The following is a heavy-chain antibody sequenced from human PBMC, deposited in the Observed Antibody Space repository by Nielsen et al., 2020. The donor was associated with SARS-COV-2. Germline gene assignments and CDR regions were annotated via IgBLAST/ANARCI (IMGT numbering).Heavy chain of an antibody. V-gene: IGHV3-48*03. CDR3: ARGPDGDYVY. CDR1: GFTFSSYE. D-gene: IGHD4-17*01. J-gene: IGHJ4*02. Sequence: GGSLRLSCAASGFTFSSYEMNWVRQAPGKGLEWVSYISSSGDSTNYAASVKGRFTISRDNGRNSLYLQMNSLGADDTAVYYCARGPDGDYVYWGQGTLVTVSA. CDR2: ISSSGDST.